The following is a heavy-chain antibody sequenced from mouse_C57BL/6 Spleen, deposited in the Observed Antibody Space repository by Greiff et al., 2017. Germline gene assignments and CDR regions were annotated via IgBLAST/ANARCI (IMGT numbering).Heavy chain of an antibody. V-gene: IGHV1-55*01. CDR1: GYTFTSYW. Sequence: VKLQQPGAELVKPGASVKMSCKASGYTFTSYWITWVKQRPGQGLEWIGDIYPGSGSTNYNEKFKSKATLTVDTSSSTAYMQLSSLTSEDSAFYYCARGRGGTRYYVDYWGQGTTLTVSS. J-gene: IGHJ2*01. CDR2: IYPGSGST. CDR3: ARGRGGTRYYVDY. D-gene: IGHD3-3*01.